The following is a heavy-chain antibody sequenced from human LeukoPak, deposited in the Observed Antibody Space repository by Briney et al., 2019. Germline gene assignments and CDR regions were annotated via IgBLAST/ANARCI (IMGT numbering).Heavy chain of an antibody. CDR1: GGSVSSTEFY. CDR3: ARLSKGRYFDYIFDN. CDR2: IYYTGST. D-gene: IGHD3-9*01. Sequence: PSETLSLTCTVSGGSVSSTEFYWGWIRQPSGKGLQWIGNIYYTGSTYYNPSLNSRVAMSVDTSQNQFSLKMASVTAADTAVYYCARLSKGRYFDYIFDNWGQGTLVTVSS. V-gene: IGHV4-39*01. J-gene: IGHJ4*02.